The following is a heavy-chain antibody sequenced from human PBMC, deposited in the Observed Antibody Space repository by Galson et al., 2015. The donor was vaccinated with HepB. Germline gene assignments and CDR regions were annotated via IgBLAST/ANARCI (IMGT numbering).Heavy chain of an antibody. V-gene: IGHV3-33*01. Sequence: SLRLSCAASGFTFNSYGMHWVRQAPGKGLEWVALIWYDGSNKYYADSVKGRFTISRGNSKNTLYLQMNSLRAEDTAMYYCARDSAAFYYGMDVWGQGTTVTVSS. J-gene: IGHJ6*02. CDR3: ARDSAAFYYGMDV. D-gene: IGHD2-2*01. CDR1: GFTFNSYG. CDR2: IWYDGSNK.